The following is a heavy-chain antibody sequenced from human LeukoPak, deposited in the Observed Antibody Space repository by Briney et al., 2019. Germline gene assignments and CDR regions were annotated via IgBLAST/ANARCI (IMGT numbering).Heavy chain of an antibody. CDR3: ARRSIAAAGNPDWFDP. CDR1: GGSISSSSYY. V-gene: IGHV4-39*01. D-gene: IGHD6-13*01. CDR2: IYYSGST. J-gene: IGHJ5*02. Sequence: SETLSLTCTVSGGSISSSSYYWGWIRQPPGMGVEWIGSIYYSGSTYYNPSLKNRVTISVDTSKNQFSLKLSSVTAADTAVYYCARRSIAAAGNPDWFDPWGQGTLVTVSS.